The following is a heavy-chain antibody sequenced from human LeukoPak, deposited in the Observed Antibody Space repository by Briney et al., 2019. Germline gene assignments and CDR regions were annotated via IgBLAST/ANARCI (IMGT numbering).Heavy chain of an antibody. J-gene: IGHJ4*02. CDR2: ISGSGGST. D-gene: IGHD2-21*01. Sequence: PGGSLRLSCAASGFTFSSYAMSWVRQAPGKGLEWVSAISGSGGSTYYAASVKGRFTISRDNSKNTLYLQMNSLRAEDTAVYYCAKDIAHIVVVRTFDYWGQGTLVTVSS. CDR3: AKDIAHIVVVRTFDY. CDR1: GFTFSSYA. V-gene: IGHV3-23*01.